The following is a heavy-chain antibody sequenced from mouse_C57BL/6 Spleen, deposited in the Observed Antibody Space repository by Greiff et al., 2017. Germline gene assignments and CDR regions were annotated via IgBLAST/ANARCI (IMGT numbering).Heavy chain of an antibody. CDR2: IDPSDSYT. CDR3: ARKGVYDGYLYYFDY. D-gene: IGHD2-3*01. CDR1: GYTFTSYW. J-gene: IGHJ2*01. V-gene: IGHV1-69*01. Sequence: QVQLQQPGAELVMPGASVKLSCKASGYTFTSYWMHWVKQRPGQGLEWIGEIDPSDSYTNYNQKFKGKSTLTVDKSSSTAYMQLSSLTSEDSAVYYCARKGVYDGYLYYFDYWGQGTTLTVSS.